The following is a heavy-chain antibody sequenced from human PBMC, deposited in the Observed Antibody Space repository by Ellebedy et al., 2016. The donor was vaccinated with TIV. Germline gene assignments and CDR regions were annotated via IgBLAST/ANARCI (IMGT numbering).Heavy chain of an antibody. D-gene: IGHD3-10*01. CDR1: GGSISRSSYY. CDR3: ARWFGELLYVRWFDP. V-gene: IGHV4-39*01. Sequence: SETLSLTCTVSGGSISRSSYYWGWIRQPPQKGLEWIGSIYSTGSTFYNPSLKSRFAISADTSKNQFSLRLSSVTAADTAVYYCARWFGELLYVRWFDPWGQGTLVTVSS. J-gene: IGHJ5*02. CDR2: IYSTGST.